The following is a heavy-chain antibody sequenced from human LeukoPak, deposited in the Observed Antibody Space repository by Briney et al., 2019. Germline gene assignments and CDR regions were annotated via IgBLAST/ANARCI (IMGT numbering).Heavy chain of an antibody. CDR2: IRYDGSNK. Sequence: PGGSLRLSCAASGFTFSSYGMHWVRQAPGNGLEWVAFIRYDGSNKYYADSVKGRFTISRDNSKNTLYLQMNSLRAEDTAVYYCAKDGSIAAAGTFDYWGQGTLVTVSS. J-gene: IGHJ4*02. CDR1: GFTFSSYG. D-gene: IGHD6-13*01. CDR3: AKDGSIAAAGTFDY. V-gene: IGHV3-30*02.